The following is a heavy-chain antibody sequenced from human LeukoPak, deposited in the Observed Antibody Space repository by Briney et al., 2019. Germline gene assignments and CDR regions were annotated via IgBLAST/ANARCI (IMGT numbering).Heavy chain of an antibody. CDR2: ISGSGGST. CDR1: GFTFSSYA. D-gene: IGHD6-13*01. Sequence: TGGSLRLSCAASGFTFSSYAMSWVRQAPGKGLEWVSAISGSGGSTYYADSVKGWFTISRDNSKNTLYLQMNSLRAEDTAVYYCAKEKWSSSWSKLYYFDYWGQGTLITVSS. V-gene: IGHV3-23*01. J-gene: IGHJ4*02. CDR3: AKEKWSSSWSKLYYFDY.